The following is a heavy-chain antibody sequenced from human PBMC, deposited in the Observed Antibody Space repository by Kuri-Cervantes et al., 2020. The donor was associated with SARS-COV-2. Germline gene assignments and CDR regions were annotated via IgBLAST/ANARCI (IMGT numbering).Heavy chain of an antibody. V-gene: IGHV3-30*18. CDR1: GFNFRTYG. D-gene: IGHD2-21*01. CDR2: ISHDGKNK. CDR3: AKDRVGVQDF. J-gene: IGHJ4*02. Sequence: LSLTCAASGFNFRTYGLHWVRQAPGKGLEWVAVISHDGKNKKCIASGKGRFTISRDNSQNTLYLHMKSLRSEDTAMYYCAKDRVGVQDFWGQGTLVTVSS.